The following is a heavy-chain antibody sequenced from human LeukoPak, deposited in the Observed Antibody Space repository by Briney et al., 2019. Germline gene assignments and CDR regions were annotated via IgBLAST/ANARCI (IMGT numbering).Heavy chain of an antibody. CDR1: GGSISSSSYY. V-gene: IGHV4-39*01. CDR3: ASILLSSHYYFNY. Sequence: PSETLSLTCTVSGGSISSSSYYWGWIRQPPGKGLEWIGSIYYSGSTYYNPSLKSRVTISVDTSKNQFSLKLSSVTAADTAVYYCASILLSSHYYFNYWDQGTLVTVSS. D-gene: IGHD2/OR15-2a*01. J-gene: IGHJ4*02. CDR2: IYYSGST.